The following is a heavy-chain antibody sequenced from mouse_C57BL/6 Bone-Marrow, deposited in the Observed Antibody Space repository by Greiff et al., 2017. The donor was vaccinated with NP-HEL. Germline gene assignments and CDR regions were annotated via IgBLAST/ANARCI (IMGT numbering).Heavy chain of an antibody. J-gene: IGHJ4*01. CDR1: GFSFNTYA. CDR3: VRQAYYSNYYAMDY. V-gene: IGHV10-1*01. D-gene: IGHD2-5*01. CDR2: IRSKSNNYAT. Sequence: EVMLVESGGGLVQPKGSLKLSCAASGFSFNTYAMNWVRQAPGKGLEWVARIRSKSNNYATYYADSVKDRFTISRDDSESMLYLQMNNLKTEDTAMYYCVRQAYYSNYYAMDYWGQGTSVTVSS.